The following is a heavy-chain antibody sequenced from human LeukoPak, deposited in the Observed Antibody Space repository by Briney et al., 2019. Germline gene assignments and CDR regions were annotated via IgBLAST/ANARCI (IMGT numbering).Heavy chain of an antibody. CDR1: GGSFSGYY. D-gene: IGHD2-8*01. CDR3: ASAMGPDAFDI. J-gene: IGHJ3*02. V-gene: IGHV4-34*01. CDR2: INHSGST. Sequence: SETLSLTCAVYGGSFSGYYWSWIRQPPGKGMEWIGEINHSGSTNYNPSLKSRVTISVDTSKNQFSLKLSSVTAADTAVYYCASAMGPDAFDIWGQGTMVTVSS.